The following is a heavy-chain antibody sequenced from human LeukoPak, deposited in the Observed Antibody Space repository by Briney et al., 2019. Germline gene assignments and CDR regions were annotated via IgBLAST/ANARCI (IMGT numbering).Heavy chain of an antibody. CDR3: ARDLPLLPQISYAFDT. J-gene: IGHJ3*02. CDR2: ISYDGSNK. V-gene: IGHV3-30-3*01. Sequence: GGSLRLSCAASGFTFSSYAMHWVRQAPGKGLEWVAVISYDGSNKYYADSVKGRFTISRDNSKNTLYLQMNSLRAEDTAVYYCARDLPLLPQISYAFDTWGQGTMVTVSS. CDR1: GFTFSSYA. D-gene: IGHD6-6*01.